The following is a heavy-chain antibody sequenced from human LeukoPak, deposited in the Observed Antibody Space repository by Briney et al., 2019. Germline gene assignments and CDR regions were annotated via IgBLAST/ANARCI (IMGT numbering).Heavy chain of an antibody. V-gene: IGHV3-23*01. CDR1: GLTFSRHD. J-gene: IGHJ4*02. CDR3: AKEETLTTVYFDY. Sequence: PGGSLRLSCAASGLTFSRHDMSWVRQPPGKGLEWVSAITDSGGSTYYADSVRGRFTISRDDSKNTLYLLMNSLRAEDTAVYYCAKEETLTTVYFDYWGQGTPVTVSS. CDR2: ITDSGGST. D-gene: IGHD4-17*01.